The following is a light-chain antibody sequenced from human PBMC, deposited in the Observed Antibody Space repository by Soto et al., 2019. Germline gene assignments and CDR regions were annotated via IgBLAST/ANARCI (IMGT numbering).Light chain of an antibody. V-gene: IGKV1-5*03. CDR3: QQYNDYSWT. J-gene: IGKJ1*01. Sequence: DIQMTQSPSTLSASPGDRVSINCRASQSISAWLAWYQQKPGKAPRLLIYKASTLEIGVPSRFSGSGSGTEFTLTISSLQPDDVATYYCQQYNDYSWTFGQGTKVEIK. CDR1: QSISAW. CDR2: KAS.